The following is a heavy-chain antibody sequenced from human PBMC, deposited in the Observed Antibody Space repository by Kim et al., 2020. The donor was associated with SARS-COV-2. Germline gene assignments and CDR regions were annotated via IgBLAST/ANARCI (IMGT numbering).Heavy chain of an antibody. J-gene: IGHJ5*02. Sequence: SETLSLTCTVSCGSISSDSYYWTWIRQPAGKELEWIGRIYSSGNTNYNPSLKSRVTLSVDTSKNQFSLKLSSVTAADTAVYYCARIKIASSGGWFDPWGQGTLVTVSS. CDR1: CGSISSDSYY. CDR2: IYSSGNT. D-gene: IGHD2-21*01. V-gene: IGHV4-61*02. CDR3: ARIKIASSGGWFDP.